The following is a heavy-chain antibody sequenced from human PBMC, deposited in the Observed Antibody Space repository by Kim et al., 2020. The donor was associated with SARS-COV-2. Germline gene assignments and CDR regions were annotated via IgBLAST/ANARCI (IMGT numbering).Heavy chain of an antibody. Sequence: ASVKVSCKASGYTFTRYYMHWVRQAPGQGLEWMGIINPSGGSTSYAQKLQGRVTMTRDTSTSTVYMELSSLRSEDTAVYYCARGIATAGHGAYYYYYYMDVWGKGTTVTVSS. V-gene: IGHV1-46*01. CDR2: INPSGGST. D-gene: IGHD6-13*01. CDR1: GYTFTRYY. CDR3: ARGIATAGHGAYYYYYYMDV. J-gene: IGHJ6*03.